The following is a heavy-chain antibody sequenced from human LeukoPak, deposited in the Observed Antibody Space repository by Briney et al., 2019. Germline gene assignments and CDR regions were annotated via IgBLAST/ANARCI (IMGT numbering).Heavy chain of an antibody. CDR1: GFTFRSYA. Sequence: GGSLRLSCAASGFTFRSYAMRWVRQAPGEGVEWVSAISGSGGRTYYADSVKGRFTISRDNTKKTLYMQMNRQRDEDTGVYYCARTDIVVDYYYRIDVSGHGATFTVSS. CDR2: ISGSGGRT. D-gene: IGHD2-2*01. V-gene: IGHV3-23*01. CDR3: ARTDIVVDYYYRIDV. J-gene: IGHJ6*02.